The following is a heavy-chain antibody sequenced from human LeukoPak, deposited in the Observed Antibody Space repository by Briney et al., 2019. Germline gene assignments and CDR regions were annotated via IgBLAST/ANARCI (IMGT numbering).Heavy chain of an antibody. CDR1: AYTFISYD. J-gene: IGHJ4*02. CDR3: ARERDNWDLDS. V-gene: IGHV1-8*01. Sequence: ASVKVSCKASAYTFISYDINWVRQATGQRPEWMGWMNPNSGHTGYAQKFQGSVTMTRDTSISTAYMELSSLRSEDTAVYYCARERDNWDLDSWGQGTLVTVSS. D-gene: IGHD1-20*01. CDR2: MNPNSGHT.